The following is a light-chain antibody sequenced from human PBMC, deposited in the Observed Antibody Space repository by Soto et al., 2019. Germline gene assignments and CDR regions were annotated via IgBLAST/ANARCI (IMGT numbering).Light chain of an antibody. Sequence: DIVMTQSPDSLAVSLGERAIINCKSSQSVLYSSNNKSYLAWYQQRPRQPTNLLFYWTSTRESVVPDRFSGAGSGTDFTLTISGLQADDVAVYYCQQYYSSRSFGQGTKLEIK. CDR2: WTS. V-gene: IGKV4-1*01. J-gene: IGKJ2*03. CDR3: QQYYSSRS. CDR1: QSVLYSSNNKSY.